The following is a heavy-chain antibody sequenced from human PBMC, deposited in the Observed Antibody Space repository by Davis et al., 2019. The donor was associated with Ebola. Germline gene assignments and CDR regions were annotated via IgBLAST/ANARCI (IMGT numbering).Heavy chain of an antibody. D-gene: IGHD3-3*01. V-gene: IGHV4-59*08. CDR3: TRSQLEWFLTPSSAY. Sequence: SQTLSLTCADSGGSLSNYHWTWIRQAPGKGLEWIGHISYDGKTNYNPSLESRLTISVDTSNNHFSLSLRSVTAADTAVYYCTRSQLEWFLTPSSAYWGPGTLVTVSS. J-gene: IGHJ4*02. CDR2: ISYDGKT. CDR1: GGSLSNYH.